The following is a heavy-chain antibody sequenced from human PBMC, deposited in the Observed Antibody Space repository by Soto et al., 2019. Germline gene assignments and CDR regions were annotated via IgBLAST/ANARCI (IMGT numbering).Heavy chain of an antibody. CDR3: AKDRGRFGELFGTYYFDY. V-gene: IGHV3-30*18. J-gene: IGHJ4*02. D-gene: IGHD3-10*01. CDR2: ISYDGSNK. CDR1: GFTFSSYG. Sequence: PGGSLRLSCAASGFTFSSYGMHWVRQAPGKGLEWVAVISYDGSNKYYADSVKGRFTISRDNSKNTLYLQMNSLRAEDTAVYYCAKDRGRFGELFGTYYFDYWGQGTLVTVSS.